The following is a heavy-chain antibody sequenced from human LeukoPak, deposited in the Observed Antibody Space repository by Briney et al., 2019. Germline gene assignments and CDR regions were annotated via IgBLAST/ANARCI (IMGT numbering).Heavy chain of an antibody. CDR2: LSGSGGST. V-gene: IGHV3-23*01. J-gene: IGHJ4*02. CDR3: AKGYSSAWYFFDY. CDR1: GFNLRSYA. D-gene: IGHD6-19*01. Sequence: GGSLRLSCVASGFNLRSYAMSWVRQAPGKGLQWVSGLSGSGGSTYYADSVKGRFTISRDNSKNTLQLQMNSLRAEDTAVYYCAKGYSSAWYFFDYWGQGTLVTVSS.